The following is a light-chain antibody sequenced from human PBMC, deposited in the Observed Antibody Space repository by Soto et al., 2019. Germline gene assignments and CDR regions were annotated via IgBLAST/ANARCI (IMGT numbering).Light chain of an antibody. V-gene: IGKV3-15*01. CDR2: GAS. CDR3: QQYNKSPRT. Sequence: EIVMTQSPATLSVSPGEGATLSCRVSQSVSSNLPWYQQKAGQAPRIIRDGASTRARSIPGRFSGGGSGTELILTISRLRSDDVAVYYCQQYNKSPRTFGQGTKG. CDR1: QSVSSN. J-gene: IGKJ1*01.